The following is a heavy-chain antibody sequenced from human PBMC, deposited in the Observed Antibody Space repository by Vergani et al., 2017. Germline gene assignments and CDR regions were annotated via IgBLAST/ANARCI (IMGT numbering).Heavy chain of an antibody. D-gene: IGHD3-22*01. V-gene: IGHV3-48*01. Sequence: EVQLVESGGGLVQPGGSLRLSCVGSGFTFSTYSMNWVRQAPGKGLEWVSYISTDASTTYYGDSVKGRFTISRDNAKNSLYLQMNSLRAEDTAVYFCAREPLRTYDSSGYYFHDAFDSWGQGTMVIVSS. CDR1: GFTFSTYS. CDR2: ISTDASTT. J-gene: IGHJ3*02. CDR3: AREPLRTYDSSGYYFHDAFDS.